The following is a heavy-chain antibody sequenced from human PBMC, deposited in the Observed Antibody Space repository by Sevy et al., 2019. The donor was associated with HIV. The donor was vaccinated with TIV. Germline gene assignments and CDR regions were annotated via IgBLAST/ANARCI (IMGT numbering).Heavy chain of an antibody. Sequence: SESLSLTCSVSGASINSYYWSWIRQPPGKGLEWIGYLYYRGRTNYNTSLKSRVTISLDTSKNQFSLKLTSVTAADTALYFCAGHSISPRSWYFDLWGRGTLVTVSS. J-gene: IGHJ2*01. V-gene: IGHV4-59*08. CDR3: AGHSISPRSWYFDL. CDR2: LYYRGRT. CDR1: GASINSYY. D-gene: IGHD2-2*02.